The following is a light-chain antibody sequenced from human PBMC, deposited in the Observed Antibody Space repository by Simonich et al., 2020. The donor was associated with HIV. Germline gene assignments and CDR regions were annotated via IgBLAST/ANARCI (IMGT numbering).Light chain of an antibody. Sequence: QSALTQPASVFGSPGQSITISCTGTSSDVGSYDLVSWYQQPPGKAPTLMIYDVTKRPSGVSNRFSGSRSGNTASLTISGLQADDEADYYCSSYTGSTTLVFGGGTRLTVL. CDR3: SSYTGSTTLV. V-gene: IGLV2-14*02. CDR1: SSDVGSYDL. J-gene: IGLJ2*01. CDR2: DVT.